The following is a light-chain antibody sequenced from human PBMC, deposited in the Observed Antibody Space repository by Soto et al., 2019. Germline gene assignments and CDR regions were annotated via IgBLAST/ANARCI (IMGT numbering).Light chain of an antibody. V-gene: IGKV3-11*01. CDR3: QQRSNWPPKDT. J-gene: IGKJ2*01. Sequence: EIVLTQSPATLSLSPGERATLSCRASQSVSSYLAWYQQKPGQAPRLLIYDASNRATGIPARFSGRGSGTDFTLTISSREPEDFAVYYCQQRSNWPPKDTFGQGTKREIK. CDR2: DAS. CDR1: QSVSSY.